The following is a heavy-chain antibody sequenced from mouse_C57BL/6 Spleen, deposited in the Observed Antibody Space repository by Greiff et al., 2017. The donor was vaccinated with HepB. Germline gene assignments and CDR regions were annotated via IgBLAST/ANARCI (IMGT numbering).Heavy chain of an antibody. CDR3: ARLGYYYAMDY. CDR2: IDPNSGGT. D-gene: IGHD3-3*01. CDR1: GYTFTSYC. Sequence: QVQLQQPGAELVKPGASVKLSCKASGYTFTSYCMHWVKQRPGRGLEWIGVIDPNSGGTKYNAKVKSKDTMTVDKPSSTAYMQLSSLPSEDSAVYYCARLGYYYAMDYWGQGTSVTVSS. V-gene: IGHV1-72*01. J-gene: IGHJ4*01.